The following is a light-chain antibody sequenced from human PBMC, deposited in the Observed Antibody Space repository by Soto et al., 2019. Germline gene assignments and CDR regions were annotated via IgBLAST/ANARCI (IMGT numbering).Light chain of an antibody. J-gene: IGKJ2*01. CDR3: QQYETYYT. Sequence: DIQMTQSPSTLSASVGDRVTITCRASQSITTWLAWYQQKPGKAPNLLIYKASNLESVVPSRFSGSSAGKEYTLTISSQQRDDFATYYCQQYETYYTFGQGTKLEIK. CDR2: KAS. V-gene: IGKV1-5*03. CDR1: QSITTW.